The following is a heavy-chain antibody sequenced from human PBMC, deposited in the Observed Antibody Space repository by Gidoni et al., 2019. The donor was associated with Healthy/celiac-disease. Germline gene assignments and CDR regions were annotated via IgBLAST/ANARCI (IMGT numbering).Heavy chain of an antibody. D-gene: IGHD4-17*01. CDR3: ARAVGKAVYGDYLNWYFDL. CDR1: GYTFTSYA. V-gene: IGHV7-4-1*02. Sequence: QVQLAQSGSELTKPGASVKVSCKASGYTFTSYAMNWVRQAPGQGLEWMGWINTNTRSPTYAQGFTGRFVFSLDTSVSTAYLQISSLKAEDTAVYYCARAVGKAVYGDYLNWYFDLWGRGTLVTVSS. J-gene: IGHJ2*01. CDR2: INTNTRSP.